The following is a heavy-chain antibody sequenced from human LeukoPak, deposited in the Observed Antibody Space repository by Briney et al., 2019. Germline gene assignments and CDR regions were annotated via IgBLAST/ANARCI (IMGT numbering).Heavy chain of an antibody. CDR3: ARPSSGWYVLDY. J-gene: IGHJ4*02. CDR2: IDPSDSYA. V-gene: IGHV5-10-1*01. Sequence: GESLKISCKGSGYSFTSYWISWVRQMPGKGLEWMGRIDPSDSYANYSPSFQGHVTISADKSISTAYLQWSSLKASDTAMYYCARPSSGWYVLDYWGQGTLVTVSS. CDR1: GYSFTSYW. D-gene: IGHD6-19*01.